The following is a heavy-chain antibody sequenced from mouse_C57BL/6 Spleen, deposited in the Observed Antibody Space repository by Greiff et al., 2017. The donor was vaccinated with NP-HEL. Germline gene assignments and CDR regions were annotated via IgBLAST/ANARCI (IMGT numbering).Heavy chain of an antibody. CDR3: ARSGDSSVRGFAY. D-gene: IGHD3-2*02. V-gene: IGHV1-7*01. J-gene: IGHJ3*01. CDR2: INPSSGYT. CDR1: GYTFTSYW. Sequence: VQGVESGAELAKPGASVKLSCKASGYTFTSYWMHWVRQRPGQGLEWIGYINPSSGYTKYNQKFKDKATFTADDATSTAYMQLSSLTYEDPAIYYCARSGDSSVRGFAYWGQGTLLTVSA.